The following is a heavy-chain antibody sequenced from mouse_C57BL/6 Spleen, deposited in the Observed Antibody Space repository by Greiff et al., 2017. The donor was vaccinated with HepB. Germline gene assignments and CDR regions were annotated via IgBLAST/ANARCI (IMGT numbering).Heavy chain of an antibody. J-gene: IGHJ2*01. Sequence: EVKLEESGGGLVQPGGSLKLSCAASGFTFSDYYMYWVRQTPEKRLEWVAYISNGGGSTYYPDTVKGRFTISRDNAKNTLYLQMSRLKSEDTAMYYCARHSYYGVFDYWGQGTTLTVSS. CDR3: ARHSYYGVFDY. CDR2: ISNGGGST. CDR1: GFTFSDYY. V-gene: IGHV5-12*01. D-gene: IGHD1-1*01.